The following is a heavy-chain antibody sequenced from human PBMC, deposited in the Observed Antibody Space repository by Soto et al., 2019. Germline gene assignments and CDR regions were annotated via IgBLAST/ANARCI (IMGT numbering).Heavy chain of an antibody. CDR2: ISGSGGST. J-gene: IGHJ3*02. CDR1: GFIFSSNA. Sequence: EVQLLESGAGLVQSGGSLRLSCAASGFIFSSNAMSWVRQAPGKGLEWVSGISGSGGSTFYTDSVKGRFTISRDNSKNTLYLQMNSLRAEDTALYYCAKNSGYYYDAFDIWGQGTMVTVSS. D-gene: IGHD3-22*01. CDR3: AKNSGYYYDAFDI. V-gene: IGHV3-23*01.